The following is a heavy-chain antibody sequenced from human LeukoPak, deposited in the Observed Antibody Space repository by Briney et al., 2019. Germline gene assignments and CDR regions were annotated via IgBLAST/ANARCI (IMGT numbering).Heavy chain of an antibody. Sequence: NPSETLSLTCTVSGDSFSSVKDYWAWIRQPPGKGLEWIASGDYSGGTYYNPSLESRVTISADMSKNQFSLKLSSVTAADTAVYYCARVAAYTEAFDFWGQGTLVTVSS. J-gene: IGHJ4*02. D-gene: IGHD2-2*02. CDR2: GDYSGGT. V-gene: IGHV4-39*07. CDR3: ARVAAYTEAFDF. CDR1: GDSFSSVKDY.